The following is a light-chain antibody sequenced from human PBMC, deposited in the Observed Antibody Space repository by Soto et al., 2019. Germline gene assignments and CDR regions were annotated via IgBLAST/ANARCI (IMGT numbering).Light chain of an antibody. CDR3: QQYYSYPRT. Sequence: AIRMTQSPSSFSASTGDRVTITCRASQGISSYLAWYQQKPGKAPKLLIYAACTLQSGVPSRFSGSGSGTDFTLTISCLQSEDFATYYCQQYYSYPRTFVQGTKVEIK. CDR1: QGISSY. CDR2: AAC. J-gene: IGKJ1*01. V-gene: IGKV1-8*01.